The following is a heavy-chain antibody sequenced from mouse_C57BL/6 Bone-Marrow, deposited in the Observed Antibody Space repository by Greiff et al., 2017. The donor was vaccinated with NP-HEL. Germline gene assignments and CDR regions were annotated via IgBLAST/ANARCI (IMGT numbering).Heavy chain of an antibody. J-gene: IGHJ3*01. CDR3: ARGGIYYDYAWFAY. V-gene: IGHV1-54*01. CDR2: INPGSGGT. CDR1: GYAFTTYL. Sequence: VQLQQSGAELVRPGTSVKVSCKASGYAFTTYLIEWVKQRPGQGLEWIGVINPGSGGTNYNEKFKGKATLTADKSSRTAYMQLSSLTSEDSAVYFCARGGIYYDYAWFAYWGQGTLVTVSA. D-gene: IGHD2-4*01.